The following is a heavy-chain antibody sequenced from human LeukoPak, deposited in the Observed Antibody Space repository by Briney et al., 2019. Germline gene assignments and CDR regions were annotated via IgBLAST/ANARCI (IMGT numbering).Heavy chain of an antibody. J-gene: IGHJ6*04. CDR3: ARDSGIAVAGPKGV. CDR1: GFTFSSYA. V-gene: IGHV3-30-3*01. Sequence: PGGSLRLSCAASGFTFSSYAMHWVRQAPGKGLEWVAVISYDGSNKYYADSVKGRFTISRDNSKNTLYLQMNSLRAEDTAVYYCARDSGIAVAGPKGVWGKGTTVTVSS. D-gene: IGHD6-19*01. CDR2: ISYDGSNK.